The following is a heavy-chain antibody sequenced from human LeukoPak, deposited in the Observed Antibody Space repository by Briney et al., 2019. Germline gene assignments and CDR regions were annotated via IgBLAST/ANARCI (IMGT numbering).Heavy chain of an antibody. CDR2: ISYSGST. V-gene: IGHV4-39*01. D-gene: IGHD3-10*01. Sequence: SETLSLTCTVSGGSVRRSHYYWGWIRQPPGKGLEWIGSISYSGSTYYHPSLKSRVTISVDTSKTQFPLMLSSVTAADTAVYYCARLRGFGELFTAFDMWGQGTMVTVSS. J-gene: IGHJ3*02. CDR1: GGSVRRSHYY. CDR3: ARLRGFGELFTAFDM.